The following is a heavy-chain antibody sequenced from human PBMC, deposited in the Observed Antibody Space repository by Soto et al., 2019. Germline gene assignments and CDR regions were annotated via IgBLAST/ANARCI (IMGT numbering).Heavy chain of an antibody. J-gene: IGHJ4*02. CDR3: AKAFLITMVLPRDYYFDY. Sequence: EVQLLESGGGLVQPGGSLRLSCAASGFTFSSYAMSWVRQAPGKGLEWVSAISGSGGSTYYADSVKGRFTISRDNSKNTLYLQMNSLRAEDTAVYYCAKAFLITMVLPRDYYFDYWGQGTLVTVSS. CDR2: ISGSGGST. V-gene: IGHV3-23*01. D-gene: IGHD3-10*01. CDR1: GFTFSSYA.